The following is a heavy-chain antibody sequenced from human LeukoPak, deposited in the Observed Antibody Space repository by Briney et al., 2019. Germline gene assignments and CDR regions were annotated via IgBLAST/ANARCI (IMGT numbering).Heavy chain of an antibody. CDR3: AREVGTPAVY. V-gene: IGHV1-2*06. CDR1: GYTLTAYY. D-gene: IGHD2-15*01. CDR2: INPNSGGT. J-gene: IGHJ4*02. Sequence: ASVKVSCKASGYTLTAYYIYWVRQAPGQGREWMGRINPNSGGTDYAQNFQGRVTMTRDTSISTAYMELSRLRSDVTAVYYCAREVGTPAVYWGQGTLVTVSS.